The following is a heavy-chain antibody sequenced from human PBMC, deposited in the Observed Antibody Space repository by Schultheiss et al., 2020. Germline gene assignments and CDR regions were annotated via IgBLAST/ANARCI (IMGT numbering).Heavy chain of an antibody. J-gene: IGHJ5*02. Sequence: SETLSLTCAVSGGSISSGGYSWSWIRQPPGKGLEWIGSIYHSGSTYYNPSLKSRVTISVDTSKNQFSLKLSSVTAADTAVYYCARDRRIAVAGTRWFDPWGQGTLVTVSS. CDR3: ARDRRIAVAGTRWFDP. CDR2: IYHSGST. CDR1: GGSISSGGYS. D-gene: IGHD6-19*01. V-gene: IGHV4-30-2*03.